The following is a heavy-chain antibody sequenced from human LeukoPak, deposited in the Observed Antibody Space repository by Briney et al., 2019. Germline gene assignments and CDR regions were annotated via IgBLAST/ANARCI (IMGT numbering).Heavy chain of an antibody. CDR2: IIPILGIA. D-gene: IGHD3-10*01. Sequence: SVKVSCKASGGTFSSYAISWVRQAPGRGLEWMGRIIPILGIANYAQKFQGRVTITADKSTSTAYMELSSLRSEDTAVYYCARDITYYYGPGSYPQPNDAFDIWGQGTMVTVSS. CDR1: GGTFSSYA. J-gene: IGHJ3*02. V-gene: IGHV1-69*04. CDR3: ARDITYYYGPGSYPQPNDAFDI.